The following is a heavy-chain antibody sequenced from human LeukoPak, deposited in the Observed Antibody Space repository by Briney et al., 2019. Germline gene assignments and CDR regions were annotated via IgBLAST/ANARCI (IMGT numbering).Heavy chain of an antibody. CDR3: ARALDSSGYYFGY. V-gene: IGHV3-66*01. J-gene: IGHJ4*02. D-gene: IGHD3-22*01. CDR1: GFTVSSNY. Sequence: PGGSLRLSCATSGFTVSSNYMTWVRQAPGKGLEWVSVIYSGGSTYYTDSVKGRFTISRDNSKNTLYLQMNSLRAEDTAVYYCARALDSSGYYFGYWGQGTLVTVSS. CDR2: IYSGGST.